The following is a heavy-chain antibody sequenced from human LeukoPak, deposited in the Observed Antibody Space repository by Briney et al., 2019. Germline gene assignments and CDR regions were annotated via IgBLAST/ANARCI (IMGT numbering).Heavy chain of an antibody. V-gene: IGHV3-23*01. D-gene: IGHD4-17*01. J-gene: IGHJ5*02. Sequence: GGSLRLSCAASGFTFSSYAMSWVRQAPGKGLEWVSGISGSGGSTYYADSVKGRFTISRDNSKNTPYLQMNSLRAEDTAVYYCAKAVNGDYFNWFDPWGQGTLVTVSS. CDR1: GFTFSSYA. CDR2: ISGSGGST. CDR3: AKAVNGDYFNWFDP.